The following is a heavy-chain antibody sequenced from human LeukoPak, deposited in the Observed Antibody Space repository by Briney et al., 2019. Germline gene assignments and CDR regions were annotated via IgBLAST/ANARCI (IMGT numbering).Heavy chain of an antibody. CDR3: AGGYAFDV. V-gene: IGHV6-1*01. J-gene: IGHJ3*01. Sequence: SQTLSLTCAISGDSVSNTNGAWNWIRQSPSRGLEWLGRTYYRSQWHNDYARSVMSRISVDPDTTKNQFSLHLSSVTPDDTAVYYCAGGYAFDVWGQGTMVTVSS. CDR1: GDSVSNTNGA. CDR2: TYYRSQWHN.